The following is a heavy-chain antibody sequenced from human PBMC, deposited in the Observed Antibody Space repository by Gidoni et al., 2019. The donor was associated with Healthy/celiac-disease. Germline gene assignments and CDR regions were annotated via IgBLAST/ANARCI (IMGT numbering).Heavy chain of an antibody. CDR1: GLTFSSYG. CDR3: ARDVAPLTYYDILTGYRYYYYGMDV. V-gene: IGHV3-33*01. J-gene: IGHJ6*02. Sequence: QVQLVESGGGVVQPGRSLRLSCAASGLTFSSYGMHWVRQAPGKGLEWVAVIWYDGSNKYYADSVKGRFTISRDNSKNTLYLQMNSLRAEDTAVYYCARDVAPLTYYDILTGYRYYYYGMDVWGQGTTVTVSS. D-gene: IGHD3-9*01. CDR2: IWYDGSNK.